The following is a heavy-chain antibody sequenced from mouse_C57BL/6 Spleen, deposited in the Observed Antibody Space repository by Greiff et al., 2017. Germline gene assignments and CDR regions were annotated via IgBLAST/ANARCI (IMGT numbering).Heavy chain of an antibody. CDR1: GYTFTSYW. J-gene: IGHJ2*01. CDR2: IDPSDSYT. CDR3: ARGGTTVVATNYFDY. V-gene: IGHV1-69*01. D-gene: IGHD1-1*01. Sequence: QVQLQQPGAELVMPGASVKLSCKASGYTFTSYWMHWVKQRPGQGLEWIGEIDPSDSYTNYNQKFKGKSTLTVDKSSSTAYMQLSSLTSEDSAVYYGARGGTTVVATNYFDYWGQGTTLTVSS.